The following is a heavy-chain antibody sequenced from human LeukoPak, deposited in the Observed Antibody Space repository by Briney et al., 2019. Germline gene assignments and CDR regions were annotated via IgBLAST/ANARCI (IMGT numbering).Heavy chain of an antibody. J-gene: IGHJ2*01. CDR2: IYYSGST. CDR3: ARARITVFRGVIWYFDL. D-gene: IGHD3-10*01. CDR1: GGSISSYY. V-gene: IGHV4-59*12. Sequence: PSETLSLTCTVSGGSISSYYWSWIRQPPGKGLEWIGYIYYSGSTNYNPSLKSRVTISVDTSKNQFSLKLSSVTAADTAVYYCARARITVFRGVIWYFDLWGRGTLVTVSS.